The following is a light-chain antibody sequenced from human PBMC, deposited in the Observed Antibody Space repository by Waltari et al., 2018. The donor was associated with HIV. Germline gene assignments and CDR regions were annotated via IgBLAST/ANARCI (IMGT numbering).Light chain of an antibody. CDR1: SSNIGSNT. Sequence: QSVLTQPPSASGTPGQRVTISCSGSSSNIGSNTVNWYRQLPGTAPKLLIYSNNQRPSGVPDRFSGSKSGTSASLAISWLQSDYEADYYCATWDDSLNGWVFGGGTKLTVL. CDR2: SNN. V-gene: IGLV1-44*01. CDR3: ATWDDSLNGWV. J-gene: IGLJ3*02.